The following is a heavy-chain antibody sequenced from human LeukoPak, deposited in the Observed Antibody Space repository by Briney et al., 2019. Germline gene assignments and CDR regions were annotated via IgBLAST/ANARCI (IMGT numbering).Heavy chain of an antibody. Sequence: ASVKVSCKASGYTFTSYGISWVRQAPGQGLWWMGWISAYNGNTNYAQKLQGRVTMTTDTSTSTAYMELRSLRSDDTAVYYCARVIKGIAAAGTASGTNNWFDPWGQGTLVTVSS. D-gene: IGHD6-13*01. CDR2: ISAYNGNT. CDR3: ARVIKGIAAAGTASGTNNWFDP. CDR1: GYTFTSYG. J-gene: IGHJ5*02. V-gene: IGHV1-18*01.